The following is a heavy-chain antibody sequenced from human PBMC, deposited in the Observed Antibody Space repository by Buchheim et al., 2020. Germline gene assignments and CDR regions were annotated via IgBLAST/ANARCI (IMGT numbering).Heavy chain of an antibody. J-gene: IGHJ5*02. D-gene: IGHD2-2*01. CDR2: INPSGGRT. CDR3: ARGLGGVVVPAALNWFDP. V-gene: IGHV1-46*01. CDR1: AYTFTDYY. Sequence: QVQLVQSGAQVKKPGASVKFSCKASAYTFTDYYIHWVRQAPGQGLEWMGRINPSGGRTTYAQKFQGRVTMTSDTSASTVYMELSSLRSEDTAVYYCARGLGGVVVPAALNWFDPWGQGTL.